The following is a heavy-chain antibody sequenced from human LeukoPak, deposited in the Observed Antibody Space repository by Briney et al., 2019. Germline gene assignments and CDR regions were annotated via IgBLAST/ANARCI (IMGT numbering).Heavy chain of an antibody. CDR1: GDTFNRYA. CDR2: IIPLLRTS. Sequence: GASVTVSCKTSGDTFNRYAISWVRQAPGQGLEWMGTIIPLLRTSDYAQKFQGRVTLTADESTSTAYMELTSLRSEDTAIFYCARVSEGHHCSGGSCYEDYWGQGTLVTVSS. V-gene: IGHV1-69*13. D-gene: IGHD2-15*01. J-gene: IGHJ4*02. CDR3: ARVSEGHHCSGGSCYEDY.